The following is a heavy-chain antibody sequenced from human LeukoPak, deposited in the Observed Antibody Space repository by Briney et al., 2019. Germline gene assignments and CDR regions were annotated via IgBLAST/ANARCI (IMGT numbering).Heavy chain of an antibody. CDR3: AKTFDYSSIIRDY. CDR1: GFTFSSYA. J-gene: IGHJ4*02. CDR2: ISGSGGST. D-gene: IGHD6-13*01. Sequence: PGGSLRLSCAASGFTFSSYAMSWVRQAPGKGLEWVSAISGSGGSTYYADSVKGRFTVSRDNSKNTLYLQMNSLRAEDTAVYYCAKTFDYSSIIRDYWGQGTLVTVSS. V-gene: IGHV3-23*01.